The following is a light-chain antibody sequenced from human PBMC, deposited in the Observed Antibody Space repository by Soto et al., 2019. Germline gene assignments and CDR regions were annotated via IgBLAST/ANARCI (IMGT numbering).Light chain of an antibody. CDR3: SSHNTIGTIQV. V-gene: IGLV1-40*01. J-gene: IGLJ1*01. CDR1: SSNIGAGYD. Sequence: QSVLTQPPSVSGAPGQRITISCTGSSSNIGAGYDVHWYQQLPGTAPKLLIYDNSNRPSGVPDRFSGSTSGTSASLAITGLQAEDEADYYCSSHNTIGTIQVFGPGTKVTVL. CDR2: DNS.